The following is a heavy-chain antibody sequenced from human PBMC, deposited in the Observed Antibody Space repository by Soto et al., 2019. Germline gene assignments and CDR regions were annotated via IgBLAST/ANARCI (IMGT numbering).Heavy chain of an antibody. CDR2: ISYDGSNK. J-gene: IGHJ3*02. D-gene: IGHD3-22*01. CDR1: GFTFSSHG. V-gene: IGHV3-30*18. CDR3: AKDPGYYDSSPILGAFDI. Sequence: QVQLVESGGGVVQPGRSLRLSCAASGFTFSSHGMHWVRQAPGKGLEWVAVISYDGSNKYYADSVKGRFTISRDNSKNTLYLQMNSLRAEDTAVYYCAKDPGYYDSSPILGAFDIWGQGTMVTVSS.